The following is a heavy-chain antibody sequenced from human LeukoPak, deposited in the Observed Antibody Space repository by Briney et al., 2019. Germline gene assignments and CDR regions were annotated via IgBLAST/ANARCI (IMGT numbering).Heavy chain of an antibody. CDR1: GFTFSSYA. J-gene: IGHJ4*02. Sequence: GGSLRLSCAASGFTFSSYAMSWVRQAPGKGLEWVSAISGSGGSTYYADSVKGRFTIFRDNSKNTLYLQMNSLRAEDTAVYYCAYNCTRRYYFDYWGQGTLVTVSS. CDR2: ISGSGGST. D-gene: IGHD2-8*01. CDR3: AYNCTRRYYFDY. V-gene: IGHV3-23*01.